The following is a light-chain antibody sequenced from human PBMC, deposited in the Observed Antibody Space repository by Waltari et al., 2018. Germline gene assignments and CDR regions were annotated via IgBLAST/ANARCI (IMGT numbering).Light chain of an antibody. CDR1: QSVTRY. CDR2: GAS. CDR3: QLRSSWPPLFT. V-gene: IGKV3-11*01. Sequence: EIVLTQSPATLSVTPGDRATLSCRASQSVTRYLVWYQQKPGQAPRLLIYGASNRATGIPARFSGSRSGTDFTLTINNLEPEDSAVYYCQLRSSWPPLFTFGPETKVEIK. J-gene: IGKJ3*01.